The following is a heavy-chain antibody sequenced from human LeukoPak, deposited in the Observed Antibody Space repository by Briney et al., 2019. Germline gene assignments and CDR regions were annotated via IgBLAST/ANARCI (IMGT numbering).Heavy chain of an antibody. V-gene: IGHV4-39*01. D-gene: IGHD3-16*02. Sequence: SETLSLTCSVSGDSITTTSYYWGWIRQPPGKGLEWIGNIYYTGTTLYNPSLKDRVTVSADTSKSQFSLELTSVTAADTALYYCARMYRVFDYWGQGILVTVSS. J-gene: IGHJ4*02. CDR1: GDSITTTSYY. CDR3: ARMYRVFDY. CDR2: IYYTGTT.